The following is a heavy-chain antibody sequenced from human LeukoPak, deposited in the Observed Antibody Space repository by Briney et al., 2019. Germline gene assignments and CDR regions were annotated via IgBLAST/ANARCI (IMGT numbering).Heavy chain of an antibody. D-gene: IGHD3-22*01. Sequence: GESLKISCKASGYSITDSWIGWVRQMPGKGLEWMGIIYPGDSDTRYSPSFQGQVTISADRSIGTAYLQWSSLKASDTAMYYCARHLYYGGSGYFDHWGQGTLVTVSS. CDR1: GYSITDSW. J-gene: IGHJ4*02. V-gene: IGHV5-51*01. CDR3: ARHLYYGGSGYFDH. CDR2: IYPGDSDT.